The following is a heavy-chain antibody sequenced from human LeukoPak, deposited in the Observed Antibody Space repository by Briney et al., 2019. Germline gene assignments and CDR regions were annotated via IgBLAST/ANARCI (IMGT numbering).Heavy chain of an antibody. J-gene: IGHJ4*02. CDR1: GYTFTGYY. V-gene: IGHV1-2*02. D-gene: IGHD2-15*01. CDR3: ARPYCNGGSCHDYFDY. Sequence: ASVKVSCKASGYTFTGYYMHWVRQAPGQGLEWMGWMNPYSGGTNYAQKFQGRVTMTRDTSISTAYMELRRLSSDDTAIYYCARPYCNGGSCHDYFDYWGQGTLVTVSS. CDR2: MNPYSGGT.